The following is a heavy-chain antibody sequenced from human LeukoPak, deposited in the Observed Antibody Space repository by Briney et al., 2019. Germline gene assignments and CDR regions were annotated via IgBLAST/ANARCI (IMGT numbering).Heavy chain of an antibody. D-gene: IGHD2-2*03. V-gene: IGHV4-59*01. CDR2: IYYSGST. CDR1: GGSISSYY. Sequence: SSETLSLTCTVSGGSISSYYWSWIRQPPGKGLEWIGYIYYSGSTNYNPSLKSRVTISVDTSKYQFSLKLSSVTAADTAVYYCARAYGYCSSTSCLYYYYGMDVWGQGTTVTVSS. CDR3: ARAYGYCSSTSCLYYYYGMDV. J-gene: IGHJ6*02.